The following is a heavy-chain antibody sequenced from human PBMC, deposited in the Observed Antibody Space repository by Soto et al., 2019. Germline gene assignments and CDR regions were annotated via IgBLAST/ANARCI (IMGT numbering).Heavy chain of an antibody. D-gene: IGHD1-7*01. CDR3: AKDLVRRNWNYDLNYYYYCMDV. CDR1: GFTFSSYG. J-gene: IGHJ6*02. V-gene: IGHV3-30*18. CDR2: ISSDGSNK. Sequence: GGSLRLSCAASGFTFSSYGMHWVRQAPGKGLEWVAVISSDGSNKYYADSVKGRFTIYRDNSKNTLYLQMNILRAEDTAVYYCAKDLVRRNWNYDLNYYYYCMDVWGQGTTVTVSS.